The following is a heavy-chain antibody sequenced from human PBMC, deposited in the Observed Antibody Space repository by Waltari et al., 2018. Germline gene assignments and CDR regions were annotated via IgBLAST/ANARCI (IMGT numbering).Heavy chain of an antibody. CDR2: IKQDGSAK. V-gene: IGHV3-7*01. D-gene: IGHD6-19*01. CDR3: VTDVSGWYVN. J-gene: IGHJ4*02. Sequence: EVQLVESGGGLVQPGGSLRLSCSASGFNLSTYWMTWVRQAPGRGLEWVANIKQDGSAKYYVDSVRGRSTISRDNANNSLFLQINSLRDDDTVVYYCVTDVSGWYVNWGQGTSVTVSS. CDR1: GFNLSTYW.